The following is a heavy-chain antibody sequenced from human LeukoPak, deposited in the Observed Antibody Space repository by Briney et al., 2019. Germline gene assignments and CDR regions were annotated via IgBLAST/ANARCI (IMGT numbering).Heavy chain of an antibody. Sequence: PGGSLRLSCAASGFTFSDYYMSWVRQAPGKGLEWVSYISGSGSTIYYADSVKGRFTISRDNAKNSLYLQVNSLRAEDTAVYYCAREGRYYDSSGYYSLFDYWGQGTLVTVSS. CDR1: GFTFSDYY. CDR2: ISGSGSTI. V-gene: IGHV3-11*04. CDR3: AREGRYYDSSGYYSLFDY. J-gene: IGHJ4*02. D-gene: IGHD3-22*01.